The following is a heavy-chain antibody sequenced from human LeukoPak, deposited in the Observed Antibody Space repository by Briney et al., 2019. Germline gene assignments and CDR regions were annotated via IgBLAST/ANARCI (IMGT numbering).Heavy chain of an antibody. V-gene: IGHV3-33*01. Sequence: GGSLRLSCASSGFTFSNYGMHWVRQAPGKGLEGVAVIWHDGNTKYYADSVKGRFTISRDNPKNTLYLQMNTLRAEDTAFYYCARGRDKYSSSPNDDWGQGTLVTVSS. CDR2: IWHDGNTK. CDR3: ARGRDKYSSSPNDD. CDR1: GFTFSNYG. J-gene: IGHJ4*02. D-gene: IGHD6-6*01.